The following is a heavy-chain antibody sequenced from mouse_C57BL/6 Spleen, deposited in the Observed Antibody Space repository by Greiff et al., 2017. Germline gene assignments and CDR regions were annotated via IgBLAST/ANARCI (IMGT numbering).Heavy chain of an antibody. CDR2: IRPSDSDT. CDR1: GYTFTSYW. V-gene: IGHV1-74*01. Sequence: QVQLQQPGAELVKPGASVKVSCKASGYTFTSYWMHWVKQRPGQGLEWIGRIRPSDSDTNYNQKFKGKATLTVDKSSSTAYMQLSSLTSEDSAVYYCAISYGSSCCYAMDYWGPGTSVTVAS. J-gene: IGHJ4*01. CDR3: AISYGSSCCYAMDY. D-gene: IGHD1-1*01.